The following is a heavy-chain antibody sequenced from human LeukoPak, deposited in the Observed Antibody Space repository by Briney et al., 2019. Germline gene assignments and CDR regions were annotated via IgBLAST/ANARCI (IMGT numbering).Heavy chain of an antibody. J-gene: IGHJ3*01. V-gene: IGHV4-59*01. Sequence: SETLSLTCTVSGGSIRNYFWSWIRQPPWEGLEWIGYINYSGGTNCNPFLKSRVTISVDTSKNQFSLKLNSVTAADTAVYYCARDGGRYRNDAFDFWGQGTVVTVSS. CDR3: ARDGGRYRNDAFDF. CDR1: GGSIRNYF. CDR2: INYSGGT. D-gene: IGHD1-26*01.